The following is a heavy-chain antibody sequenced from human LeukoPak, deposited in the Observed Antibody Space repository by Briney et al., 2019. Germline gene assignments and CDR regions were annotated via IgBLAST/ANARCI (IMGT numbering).Heavy chain of an antibody. D-gene: IGHD3-22*01. Sequence: GGSLRLSCAASGFPFSDYAMHWVRQAPGKGLEWVAVIRYDGNNKYYADSVKGRFTISRDNSKNMLYLQMNSLGTEDTAVYYCATHDSSGPPDAFDIWGQGTMVTVSS. CDR2: IRYDGNNK. V-gene: IGHV3-30*02. CDR1: GFPFSDYA. CDR3: ATHDSSGPPDAFDI. J-gene: IGHJ3*02.